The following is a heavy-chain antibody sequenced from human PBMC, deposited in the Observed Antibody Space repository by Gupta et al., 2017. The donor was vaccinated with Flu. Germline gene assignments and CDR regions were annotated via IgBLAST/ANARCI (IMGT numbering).Heavy chain of an antibody. V-gene: IGHV3-7*01. D-gene: IGHD4-17*01. Sequence: EVQLVESGGGLFQPGGSLRRSCGASGFTLRVYGMGWVRQAPGKWPELVANINRDGSVINYMDFVRGRFTISRDNAKNAVYFKMNSLRVDDTAVYYCARDVGSGDYDSWGQGTLVTVSS. CDR3: ARDVGSGDYDS. CDR1: GFTLRVYG. CDR2: INRDGSVI. J-gene: IGHJ5*01.